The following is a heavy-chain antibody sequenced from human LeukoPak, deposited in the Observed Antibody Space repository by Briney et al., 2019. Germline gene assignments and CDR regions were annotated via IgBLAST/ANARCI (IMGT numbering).Heavy chain of an antibody. CDR2: ISSSSSYI. Sequence: PGGSLRVSCAGSGYTFSSYSMNWVRQAPGKGLEWVASISSSSSYIYYADSVKGRFTISRDNAKNSLYLQMNSLRAEDTAVYYCARDLGAGRAAFDSVEKDWGQGTLVTVSS. D-gene: IGHD2-15*01. CDR3: ARDLGAGRAAFDSVEKD. V-gene: IGHV3-21*01. J-gene: IGHJ4*02. CDR1: GYTFSSYS.